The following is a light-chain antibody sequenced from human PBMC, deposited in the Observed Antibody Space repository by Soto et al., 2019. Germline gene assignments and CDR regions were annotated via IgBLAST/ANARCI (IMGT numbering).Light chain of an antibody. V-gene: IGLV1-40*01. J-gene: IGLJ2*01. Sequence: QSVLTQPPSVSGAPGQRVTISCTGCSSNIGAGYDVHWYQQLPGTAPKLLIYGNSNRPSGVPDRFSGSKSGTSASLAITGLQAEDEADYYCQSYDSSLSGSVVFGGGTKLTV. CDR3: QSYDSSLSGSVV. CDR1: SSNIGAGYD. CDR2: GNS.